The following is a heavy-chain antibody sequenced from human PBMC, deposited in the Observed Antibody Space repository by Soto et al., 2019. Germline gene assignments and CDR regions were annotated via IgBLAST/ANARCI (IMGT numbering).Heavy chain of an antibody. CDR2: IWYDGSNK. D-gene: IGHD5-18*01. CDR3: ARDLPDTAMALDY. V-gene: IGHV3-33*01. CDR1: GFTFSSYG. J-gene: IGHJ4*02. Sequence: QVQLVESGGGVVQPGRSLRLSCVASGFTFSSYGMHWVRQAPGKGLEWVAVIWYDGSNKYYADSVKGRFTISRDNSKNTLYLQMNSLRAEDTAVYYCARDLPDTAMALDYWGQGTLVTVSS.